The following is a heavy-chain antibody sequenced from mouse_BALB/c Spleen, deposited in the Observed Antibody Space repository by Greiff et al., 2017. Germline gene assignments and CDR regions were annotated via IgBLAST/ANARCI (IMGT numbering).Heavy chain of an antibody. Sequence: EVMLVESGGGLVKPGGSLKLSCAASGFTFSSYAMSWVRQTPEKRLEWVATISSGGSYTYYPDSVKGRFTISRDNAKNTLYLQMSSLKSEDTAMYYCARRGITRRPYWYFDVWGAGTTVTVSS. D-gene: IGHD2-4*01. CDR3: ARRGITRRPYWYFDV. CDR1: GFTFSSYA. CDR2: ISSGGSYT. J-gene: IGHJ1*01. V-gene: IGHV5-9-1*01.